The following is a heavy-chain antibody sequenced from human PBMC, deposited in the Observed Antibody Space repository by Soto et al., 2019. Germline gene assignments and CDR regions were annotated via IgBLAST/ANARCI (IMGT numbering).Heavy chain of an antibody. CDR1: GYTFTGYY. V-gene: IGHV1-2*04. J-gene: IGHJ3*02. CDR2: INPNNGDI. Sequence: ASVKGACTASGYTFTGYYMHWVRQAPGQGLEWMGWINPNNGDINYAQRFRGWVTMTRDTSITTVYMDLNSLTSNDTAVYYCARKPLKEWLVEDAFAIWGQGKMVAV. CDR3: ARKPLKEWLVEDAFAI. D-gene: IGHD6-19*01.